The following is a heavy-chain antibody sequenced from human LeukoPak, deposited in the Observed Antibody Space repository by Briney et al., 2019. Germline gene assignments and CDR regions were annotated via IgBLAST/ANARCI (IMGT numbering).Heavy chain of an antibody. CDR1: GFTFSSYS. Sequence: GGSLRLSCAASGFTFSSYSMNWVRQAPGKGLEWVSFISSSSSYIYYADSVKGRFTISRDNAKNTLYLQMNYLRAEDTAVYYCAKSYGGHQITDNDAFDMWGQGTVVTVSS. CDR3: AKSYGGHQITDNDAFDM. D-gene: IGHD1-20*01. J-gene: IGHJ3*02. CDR2: ISSSSSYI. V-gene: IGHV3-21*04.